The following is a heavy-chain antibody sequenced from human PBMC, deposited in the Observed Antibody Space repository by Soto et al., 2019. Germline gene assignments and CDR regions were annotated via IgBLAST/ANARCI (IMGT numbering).Heavy chain of an antibody. J-gene: IGHJ6*02. Sequence: SETLSLTCTVSGGYISSYYGSWFRQTPGKRMEWIGYVHHSWGSSYNPSLQSRVAISLDTSKSQFSLKVTSVTATDTAVYYCARQGFGPLHGLVDVWGQGTTVTVSS. D-gene: IGHD3-10*01. CDR2: VHHSWGS. CDR1: GGYISSYY. CDR3: ARQGFGPLHGLVDV. V-gene: IGHV4-59*08.